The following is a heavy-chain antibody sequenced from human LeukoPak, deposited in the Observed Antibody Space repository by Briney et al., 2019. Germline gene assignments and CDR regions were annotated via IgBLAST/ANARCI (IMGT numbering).Heavy chain of an antibody. CDR3: ARGYYDSSGYYYFLEVWFDP. CDR1: GYTFTGYY. D-gene: IGHD3-22*01. V-gene: IGHV1-2*02. Sequence: ASVKVSCTASGYTFTGYYMHWVRQAPGQGLEWRGWINPNSGGTNYAQKFQGRVTMTRDTSISTAYMELSRLRSDDTAVYYCARGYYDSSGYYYFLEVWFDPWGQGTLVTVSS. J-gene: IGHJ5*02. CDR2: INPNSGGT.